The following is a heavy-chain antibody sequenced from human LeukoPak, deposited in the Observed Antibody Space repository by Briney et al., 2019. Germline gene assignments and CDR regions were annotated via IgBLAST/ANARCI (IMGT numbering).Heavy chain of an antibody. CDR1: GFTFSNYA. CDR3: ARGRVVPATRLDY. Sequence: GRSVRLSCAASGFTFSNYAMHWVRQAPGKGLEWVAVTSYDAKFRFYADSMKGRFTISRDNSKDTLYLQLSSLRLNDTAVYFCARGRVVPATRLDYWGRGTLVTVSS. D-gene: IGHD2-21*02. V-gene: IGHV3-30*15. J-gene: IGHJ4*02. CDR2: TSYDAKFR.